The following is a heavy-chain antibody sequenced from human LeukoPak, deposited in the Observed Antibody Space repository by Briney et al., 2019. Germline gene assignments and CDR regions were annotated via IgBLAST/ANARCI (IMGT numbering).Heavy chain of an antibody. J-gene: IGHJ4*02. CDR1: GGSISSGGYY. Sequence: SQTLSLTCTVSGGSISSGGYYWSWIRQPAGKGLEWIGRIYTSGGTNYNPSLKSRVTMSVDTSKNQFSLKLSSVTAADTAAYYCARDPSRYPLDYWGQGTLVTVSS. V-gene: IGHV4-61*02. CDR3: ARDPSRYPLDY. D-gene: IGHD1-1*01. CDR2: IYTSGGT.